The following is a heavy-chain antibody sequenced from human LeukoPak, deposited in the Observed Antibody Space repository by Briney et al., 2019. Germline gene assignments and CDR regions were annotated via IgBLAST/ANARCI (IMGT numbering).Heavy chain of an antibody. V-gene: IGHV3-48*04. Sequence: GGSLRLSCAASGFTFSSYNMNWVRQAPGKGLEWISYISNSRTTIYYADSVKGRFTISRGNAKNSLYLQMNSLRVEDTAFYYCAKDNRRHYTSGPNPDSLHWGQGALVTVSS. D-gene: IGHD6-19*01. CDR1: GFTFSSYN. CDR3: AKDNRRHYTSGPNPDSLH. J-gene: IGHJ4*02. CDR2: ISNSRTTI.